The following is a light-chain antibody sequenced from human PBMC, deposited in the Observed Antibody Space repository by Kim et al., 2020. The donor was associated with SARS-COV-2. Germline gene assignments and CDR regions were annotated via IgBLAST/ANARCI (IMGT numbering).Light chain of an antibody. CDR3: QAWDSSTHWV. J-gene: IGLJ3*02. V-gene: IGLV3-1*01. CDR2: QDS. Sequence: SPGQPASLPCSGDKLGDKYACWYQQKPGQSPVLVIYQDSKRPSGIPERFSGSNSGNTATLTISGTQAMDEADYYCQAWDSSTHWVFGGGTQLTVL. CDR1: KLGDKY.